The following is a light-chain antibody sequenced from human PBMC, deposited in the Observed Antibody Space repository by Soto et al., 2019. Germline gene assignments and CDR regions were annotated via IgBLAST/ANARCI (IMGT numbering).Light chain of an antibody. CDR3: QQSNNWPPYS. CDR2: GAS. Sequence: EVVMTQSPGTLSVSLGERATLSCRASHSVSINLAWYHQKPGQAPRLLMYGASTRATGIPARFSGSGSGTAVSLNISSMRAEDFAVYSCQQSNNWPPYSFGQGTKLEI. V-gene: IGKV3-15*01. CDR1: HSVSIN. J-gene: IGKJ2*01.